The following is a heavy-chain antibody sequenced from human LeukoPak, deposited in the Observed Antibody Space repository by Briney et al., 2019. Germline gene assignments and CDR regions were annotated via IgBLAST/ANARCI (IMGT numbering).Heavy chain of an antibody. J-gene: IGHJ4*02. CDR1: GYSFTTYW. CDR2: IDPGDSDT. D-gene: IGHD3-10*01. V-gene: IGHV5-51*01. Sequence: HRESLKISCKGSGYSFTTYWIGRVRQMPGKGLEWMGIIDPGDSDTKYSPSFQGQVTFSADKSISTAYLQWSSLKASDTAMYYCARRGGGSGDFDYWGQGTLVTVSS. CDR3: ARRGGGSGDFDY.